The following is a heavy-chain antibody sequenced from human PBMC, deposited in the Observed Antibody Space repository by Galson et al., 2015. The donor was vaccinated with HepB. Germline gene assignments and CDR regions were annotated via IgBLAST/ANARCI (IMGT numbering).Heavy chain of an antibody. CDR1: GFTFSSYS. CDR3: ASTSLGATDY. CDR2: IYSGGST. V-gene: IGHV3-53*01. Sequence: SLRLSCAASGFTFSSYSMSWVRQAPGKGLEWVSVIYSGGSTYYADSVKGRFTISRDNSKNTLYLQMNSLRAEDTAVYYCASTSLGATDYWGQGTLVTVSS. D-gene: IGHD1-26*01. J-gene: IGHJ4*02.